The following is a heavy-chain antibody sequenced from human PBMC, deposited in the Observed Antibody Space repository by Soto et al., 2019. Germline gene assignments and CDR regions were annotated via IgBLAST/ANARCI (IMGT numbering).Heavy chain of an antibody. CDR2: IYYSGST. CDR1: GGSISSGDYY. Sequence: QVQLQESGPGLVKPSQTLSLTCTVSGGSISSGDYYWSWIRQPPGKGLEWIGYIYYSGSTYYNPSLKSRVTISVDTSKNQFSLKLSSVTAADTAVYYCARSTPLYDSSGYWVYWGQGTLVTVSS. J-gene: IGHJ4*02. V-gene: IGHV4-30-4*01. CDR3: ARSTPLYDSSGYWVY. D-gene: IGHD3-22*01.